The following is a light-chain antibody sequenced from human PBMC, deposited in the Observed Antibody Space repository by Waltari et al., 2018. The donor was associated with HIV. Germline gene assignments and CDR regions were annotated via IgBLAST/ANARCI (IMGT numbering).Light chain of an antibody. CDR2: SDS. Sequence: QSALTQPPSVSGAPGQRVTISCTGNRSTIGAGFFVPWYQHLPGTAPKLPVYSDSNRPSGVPDRFSGSKSGTSASLVITGLQAEDEADYYCQSYDSSLRASVFGGGTKLTVL. J-gene: IGLJ2*01. V-gene: IGLV1-40*01. CDR1: RSTIGAGFF. CDR3: QSYDSSLRASV.